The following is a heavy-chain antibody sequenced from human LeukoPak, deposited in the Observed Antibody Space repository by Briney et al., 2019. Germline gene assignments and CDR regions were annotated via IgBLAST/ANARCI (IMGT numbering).Heavy chain of an antibody. J-gene: IGHJ4*02. CDR3: ARDRTDVYVREAAMDFDY. Sequence: ASVKVSCKASGYTFANYGISWVRQAPGQGLEWMGWISAYNGNTAYVQKLQGRVTMTTDTSTSTAYMELRSLRSDDTAVYYCARDRTDVYVREAAMDFDYWGQGTLVTVSS. CDR2: ISAYNGNT. V-gene: IGHV1-18*01. CDR1: GYTFANYG. D-gene: IGHD2-2*01.